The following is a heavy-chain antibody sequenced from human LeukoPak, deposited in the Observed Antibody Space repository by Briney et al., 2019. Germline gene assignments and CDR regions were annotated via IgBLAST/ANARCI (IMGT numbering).Heavy chain of an antibody. CDR3: AREYVEENYFDY. CDR1: GYSISSGYY. D-gene: IGHD5-24*01. V-gene: IGHV4-38-2*02. Sequence: PSETLSLTCTVSGYSISSGYYWGWIRQPPGKGLEWIGSIYHSGSTYYNPSLKSRVTISVDTSKDQFSLKLSSVTAADTAVYYCAREYVEENYFDYWGQGTLVTVSS. J-gene: IGHJ4*02. CDR2: IYHSGST.